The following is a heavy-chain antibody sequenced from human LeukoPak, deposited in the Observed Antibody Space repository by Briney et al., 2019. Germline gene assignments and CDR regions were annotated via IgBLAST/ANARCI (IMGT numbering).Heavy chain of an antibody. CDR1: GLTVSSNF. J-gene: IGHJ3*02. CDR3: ARDYLMGGTTGKAFDI. D-gene: IGHD1-26*01. CDR2: IYADGST. V-gene: IGHV3-53*01. Sequence: PGGSLRLSCAASGLTVSSNFWNWVRQVPGKGLEWVSTIYADGSTYYADSVKGRFTISRDNFKSAVFLQMNSLRADDTAVYYCARDYLMGGTTGKAFDIWGQGTMVTISS.